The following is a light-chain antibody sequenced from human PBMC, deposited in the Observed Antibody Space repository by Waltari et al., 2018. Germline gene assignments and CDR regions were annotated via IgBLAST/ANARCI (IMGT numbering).Light chain of an antibody. Sequence: QSALTQPPSASGSPRQPVTTPCPGPSSDVGRSYPVSWYQPHPGKAPQLMIYEVSGRPSGVPDRFSGSKSGNTASLTVSGLQAEDEADYYCSSHGGSNNFYVFGSGTKVTVL. V-gene: IGLV2-8*01. CDR2: EVS. CDR3: SSHGGSNNFYV. CDR1: SSDVGRSYP. J-gene: IGLJ1*01.